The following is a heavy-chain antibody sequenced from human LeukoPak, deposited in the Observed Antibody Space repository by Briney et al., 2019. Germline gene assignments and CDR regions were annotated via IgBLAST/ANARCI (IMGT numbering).Heavy chain of an antibody. J-gene: IGHJ4*02. Sequence: GGSLRLSCAASGFTFSNAWMTWVRQAPGKGLEWVGRIKSKTNSGTTDYAAPVKGRFTISRDDSKNTLYLQMNSLKTEDTAVYYCAKWTNRRDYVDYWGQGTLVTVSS. CDR3: AKWTNRRDYVDY. CDR1: GFTFSNAW. CDR2: IKSKTNSGTT. D-gene: IGHD2-8*01. V-gene: IGHV3-15*01.